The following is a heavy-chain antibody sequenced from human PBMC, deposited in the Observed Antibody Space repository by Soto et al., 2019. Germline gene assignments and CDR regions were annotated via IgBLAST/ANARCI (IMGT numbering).Heavy chain of an antibody. CDR3: AKRSGHQEASYLDS. CDR2: ISDDGDST. Sequence: ASVKVSCKASGYTFTSYGMNWVRQAPGKGLEWVSSISDDGDSTYYADSVKGRFTISRDNSKNTLYLQMNSLRAEDTAVYYCAKRSGHQEASYLDSWGKGTLFTVSS. CDR1: GYTFTSYG. D-gene: IGHD1-26*01. V-gene: IGHV3-23*01. J-gene: IGHJ4*02.